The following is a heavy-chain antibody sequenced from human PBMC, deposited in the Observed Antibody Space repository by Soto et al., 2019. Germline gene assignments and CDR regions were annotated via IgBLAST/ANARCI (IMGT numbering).Heavy chain of an antibody. CDR1: GFTFSSYS. D-gene: IGHD2-8*01. V-gene: IGHV3-48*02. CDR3: ARAPPIVLMVYAISNWFDP. CDR2: ISSSSSTI. J-gene: IGHJ5*02. Sequence: LRLSCAASGFTFSSYSMNWVRQAPGKGLEWVSYISSSSSTIYYADSVKGRFTISRDNAKNSLYLQMNSPRDEDTAVYYCARAPPIVLMVYAISNWFDPWGQGTLVTVSS.